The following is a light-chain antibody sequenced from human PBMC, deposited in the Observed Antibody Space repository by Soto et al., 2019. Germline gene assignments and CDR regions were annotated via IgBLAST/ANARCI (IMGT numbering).Light chain of an antibody. CDR1: QYISNY. CDR2: ESS. CDR3: QQYDNLPLT. J-gene: IGKJ3*01. Sequence: DIQMTQSPPSLSASVGDRVTITCRASQYISNYLNWYQQKPGKAPKVLIYESSNLEAGVPSRFSGCGSGTEFTFTISSLQPEDIATYYCQQYDNLPLTFGPVTKVDIK. V-gene: IGKV1-33*01.